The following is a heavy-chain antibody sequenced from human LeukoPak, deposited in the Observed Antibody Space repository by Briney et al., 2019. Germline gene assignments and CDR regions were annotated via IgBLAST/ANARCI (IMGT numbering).Heavy chain of an antibody. CDR3: ARVGSGWTLDY. D-gene: IGHD6-19*01. CDR1: GFTFSSYS. J-gene: IGHJ4*02. Sequence: SGGSLRLSCAASGFTFSSYSMNWVRQAPGKGLEWVSSISSCSSYIYYADSVKGRFTISRDNAKNSLYLQMNSLRAEDTAVYYCARVGSGWTLDYWGQGTLVTVSS. V-gene: IGHV3-21*01. CDR2: ISSCSSYI.